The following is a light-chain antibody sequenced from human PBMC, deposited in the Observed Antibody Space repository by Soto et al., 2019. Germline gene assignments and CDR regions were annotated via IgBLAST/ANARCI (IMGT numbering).Light chain of an antibody. CDR2: DAS. CDR3: QQRSNWIT. CDR1: QSVSSY. Sequence: EILLTQSPATLSWSPGERATLSCRASQSVSSYLAWYQQRPGQAPRLLIYDASNRATGIPARFSGSASGTDFTLTIGSLEPEDFAVYYCQQRSNWITFGQGTRLEIK. J-gene: IGKJ5*01. V-gene: IGKV3-11*01.